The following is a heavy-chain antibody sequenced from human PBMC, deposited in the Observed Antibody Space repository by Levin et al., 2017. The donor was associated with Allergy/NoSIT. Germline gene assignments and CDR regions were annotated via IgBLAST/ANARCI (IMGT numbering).Heavy chain of an antibody. CDR1: GGSISSGSYY. CDR2: IYTSGST. Sequence: SETLSLTCTVSGGSISSGSYYWSWIRQPAGKGLEWIGRIYTSGSTNYNPSLKSRVTISVDTSKNQFSLKLSSVTAADTAVYYCARWSGYDPVWGQGTLVTVSS. V-gene: IGHV4-61*02. CDR3: ARWSGYDPV. D-gene: IGHD5-12*01. J-gene: IGHJ4*02.